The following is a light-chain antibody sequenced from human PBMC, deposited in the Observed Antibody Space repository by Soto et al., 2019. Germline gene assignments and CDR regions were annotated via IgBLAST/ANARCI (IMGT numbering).Light chain of an antibody. CDR1: QSVSSY. V-gene: IGKV3-11*01. Sequence: EIVFTQSPAGLSVSPGERATLCCRASQSVSSYLAWYQQKPGQAPRLLIYDASNRATGIPARFSGSGSGTDFTLTISSLEPEDFAVYYCQQRSNWPPTWTFGQGTKVDIK. CDR2: DAS. CDR3: QQRSNWPPTWT. J-gene: IGKJ1*01.